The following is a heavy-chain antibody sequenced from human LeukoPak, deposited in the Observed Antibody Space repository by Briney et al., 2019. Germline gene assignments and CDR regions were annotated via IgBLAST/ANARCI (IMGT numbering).Heavy chain of an antibody. Sequence: ASVKVSYKASGYTFTGYYIHWVRQAPGQGLEWMGRINPNNGGTNYAQKFQGRVTMTRDMSMSTAYMELSRLRSDDTAVYYCAKDRGYYYDSSGYWSWGQGTLVTVSS. CDR3: AKDRGYYYDSSGYWS. D-gene: IGHD3-22*01. J-gene: IGHJ5*02. V-gene: IGHV1-2*06. CDR2: INPNNGGT. CDR1: GYTFTGYY.